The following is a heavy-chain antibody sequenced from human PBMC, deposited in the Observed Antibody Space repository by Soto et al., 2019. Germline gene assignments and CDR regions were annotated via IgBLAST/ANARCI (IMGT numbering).Heavy chain of an antibody. D-gene: IGHD3-22*01. V-gene: IGHV4-4*08. CDR3: ARTYDNSGPNSWGYAFDI. J-gene: IGHJ3*02. CDR2: FYTSGTT. CDR1: GDSINRYY. Sequence: HVQLQESCPGXVKPSETLSFTCTVSGDSINRYYWSWIRQPPGKGLAWIAYFYTSGTTNYNPSLKSRVTLSLDTSKNQFALKLRSVTAAAPAVYYCARTYDNSGPNSWGYAFDIWGQGTMLTVSS.